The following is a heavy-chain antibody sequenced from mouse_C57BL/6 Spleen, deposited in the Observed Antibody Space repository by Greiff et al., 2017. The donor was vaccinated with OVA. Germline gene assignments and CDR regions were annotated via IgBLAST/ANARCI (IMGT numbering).Heavy chain of an antibody. D-gene: IGHD1-1*01. CDR1: GYTFTDYY. Sequence: EVQLQQSGPELVKPGASVKISCKASGYTFTDYYMNWVKQSHGKSLEWIGDINPNNGGTSYNQKFKGKATLTVDKSSSTAYMELRSLTSEDSAVYYCARGDYGSSYEGWYIDVWGTGTSVTVSS. V-gene: IGHV1-26*01. J-gene: IGHJ1*03. CDR3: ARGDYGSSYEGWYIDV. CDR2: INPNNGGT.